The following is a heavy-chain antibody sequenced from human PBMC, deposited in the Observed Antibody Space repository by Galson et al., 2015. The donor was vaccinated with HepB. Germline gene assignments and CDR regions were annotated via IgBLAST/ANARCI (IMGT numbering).Heavy chain of an antibody. Sequence: SGFTFNNYWMHWVRQAPGKGLVWVSRIDNDGTGTDYGDSVKGRFTISRDNAKNTLYLVMSSLRADDTAVYFCARRQCIGASCYLDSWGQGTLVTVSS. D-gene: IGHD4/OR15-4a*01. CDR2: IDNDGTGT. CDR3: ARRQCIGASCYLDS. V-gene: IGHV3-74*01. J-gene: IGHJ4*02. CDR1: GFTFNNYW.